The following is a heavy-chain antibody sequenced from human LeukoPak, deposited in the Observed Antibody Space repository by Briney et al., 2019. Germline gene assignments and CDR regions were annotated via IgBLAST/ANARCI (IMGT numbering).Heavy chain of an antibody. CDR2: ISSSSSTI. V-gene: IGHV3-48*01. J-gene: IGHJ4*02. CDR1: GFTFCRYS. Sequence: GGSLRLSCAASGFTFCRYSLNCGRHAPGEGLECGSYISSSSSTIYYADSVKSRFTISRDNAKNSLYLQMNSLRAEDTAVYYCAGSWNYNWGQGTLVTVSS. CDR3: AGSWNYN. D-gene: IGHD1-7*01.